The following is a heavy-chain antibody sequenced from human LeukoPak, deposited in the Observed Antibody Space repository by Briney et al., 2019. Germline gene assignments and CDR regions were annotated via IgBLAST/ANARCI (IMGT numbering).Heavy chain of an antibody. CDR3: AKDVGKWESLHFFDY. J-gene: IGHJ4*02. CDR2: ISGSGAST. D-gene: IGHD1-26*01. CDR1: GFTLSTNA. Sequence: GGSLRLSCLTSGFTLSTNAMSWVRQAPGRGLEWISGISGSGASTYYADSVKGRFTISRDDSRNTLYLQMNSLRGDDTAVYYCAKDVGKWESLHFFDYWGQGTLVTVSS. V-gene: IGHV3-23*01.